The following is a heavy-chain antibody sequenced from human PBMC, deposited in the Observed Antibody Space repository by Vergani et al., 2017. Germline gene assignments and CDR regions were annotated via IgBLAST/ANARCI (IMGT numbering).Heavy chain of an antibody. CDR3: ARQARPLRDYDSSGYFV. D-gene: IGHD3-22*01. Sequence: QLQLQESGPGLVKPSETLSLTCTVSGCSISSSSYYWGWIRQPPGKGRGWIGYIYYSGSTYYNPSLKSRVTISVDTSKNQFSLKLSSVTAADTAVYYCARQARPLRDYDSSGYFVWGQGTTVTVSS. V-gene: IGHV4-39*01. J-gene: IGHJ6*02. CDR1: GCSISSSSYY. CDR2: IYYSGST.